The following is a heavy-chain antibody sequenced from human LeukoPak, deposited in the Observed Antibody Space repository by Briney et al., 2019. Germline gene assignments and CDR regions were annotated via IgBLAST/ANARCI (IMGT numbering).Heavy chain of an antibody. Sequence: PSETLSLTCAVYGGSFSGYYWSWIRQPPGKGLEWIGEIVHSGNTKYNPSLKSRVTISVHTSKNQFSLNLTTLPATDTAVYYCARFGSSTWYKGAFDIWSQGTMVTVDS. D-gene: IGHD1-1*01. CDR2: IVHSGNT. V-gene: IGHV4-34*12. CDR1: GGSFSGYY. J-gene: IGHJ3*02. CDR3: ARFGSSTWYKGAFDI.